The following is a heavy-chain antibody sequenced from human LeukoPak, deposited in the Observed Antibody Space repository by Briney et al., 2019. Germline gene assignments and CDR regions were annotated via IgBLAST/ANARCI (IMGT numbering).Heavy chain of an antibody. CDR2: ISGRGGSK. J-gene: IGHJ4*02. CDR1: GFTFSSYA. CDR3: AKVDGVTIFEVFDY. Sequence: GGPLRLSCAASGFTFSSYAMSGVRQAPGKGLEGVSAISGRGGSKYYEASVKGRFTISRANSKNKLYLQMNSLRAEDTAVYYCAKVDGVTIFEVFDYWGQGTLVTVSS. D-gene: IGHD3-3*01. V-gene: IGHV3-23*01.